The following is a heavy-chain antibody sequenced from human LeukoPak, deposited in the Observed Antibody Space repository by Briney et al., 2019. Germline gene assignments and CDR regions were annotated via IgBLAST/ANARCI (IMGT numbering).Heavy chain of an antibody. CDR2: MSGDSDII. CDR1: GFTFSDYY. J-gene: IGHJ4*02. CDR3: VRGGPIDY. Sequence: PGGSLRLSCAASGFTFSDYYMSWIRQAPGKGLEWVSYMSGDSDIIDYADSVKGRFTISRDNARNSLYLQTNSLRDEDTAVYYCVRGGPIDYWGQGTLVTVSS. V-gene: IGHV3-11*04.